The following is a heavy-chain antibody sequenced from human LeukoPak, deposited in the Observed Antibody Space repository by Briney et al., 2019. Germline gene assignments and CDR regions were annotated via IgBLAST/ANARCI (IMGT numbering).Heavy chain of an antibody. D-gene: IGHD3-10*01. J-gene: IGHJ4*02. CDR2: ISVSGDTI. Sequence: GGSLRLSCAASGFPFSAYEMNWVRQAPGKGPEWVSYISVSGDTIYYADSVKGRFTISRDNAKKSLYLQMKSLRAEDTAVYYCARGTLYYGSESYDYWGQGTLVAVSS. V-gene: IGHV3-48*03. CDR1: GFPFSAYE. CDR3: ARGTLYYGSESYDY.